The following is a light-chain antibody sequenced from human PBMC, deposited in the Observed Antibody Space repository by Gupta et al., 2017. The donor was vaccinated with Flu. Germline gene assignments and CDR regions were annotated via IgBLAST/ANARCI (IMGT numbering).Light chain of an antibody. V-gene: IGLV1-44*01. Sequence: QSVLTQPPSASGTPGQRVTISCSGSSSSIGSNTVSWSQHIPGTAPRLLIFGTNQRPSGVPDRFSGSKSGTSGFLAISGLQSDDEADYYCAAWDDSLNGPKVFGGGTKLTVL. CDR3: AAWDDSLNGPKV. CDR1: SSSIGSNT. CDR2: GTN. J-gene: IGLJ3*02.